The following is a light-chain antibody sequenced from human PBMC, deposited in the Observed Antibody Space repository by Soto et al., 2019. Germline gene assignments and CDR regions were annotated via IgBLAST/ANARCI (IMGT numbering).Light chain of an antibody. J-gene: IGKJ1*01. V-gene: IGKV3-11*01. Sequence: EIVLTQSPATLSLSPGERATLSCRASQTVSSSLAWYQQKPGQAPRLLIYEASNRATGIPARFSGSGSGADFTLTISSLEPEDFAIYYCQQYHNWPAFGQGTKVEIK. CDR1: QTVSSS. CDR3: QQYHNWPA. CDR2: EAS.